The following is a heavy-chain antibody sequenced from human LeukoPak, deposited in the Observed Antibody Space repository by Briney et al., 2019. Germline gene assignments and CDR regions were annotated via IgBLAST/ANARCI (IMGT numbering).Heavy chain of an antibody. J-gene: IGHJ4*02. D-gene: IGHD4-11*01. CDR1: GFTFYTYA. CDR3: ARDGGHPLTSYYRAY. V-gene: IGHV3-23*01. CDR2: IIGSGGNT. Sequence: GGSLRLSCAASGFTFYTYAMTWVRQAPGKGLEWVSTIIGSGGNTFYADSVKGWFTISRDNSKNTLSLQLTSLRAEDTGIYFCARDGGHPLTSYYRAYWGQGTLVTVSS.